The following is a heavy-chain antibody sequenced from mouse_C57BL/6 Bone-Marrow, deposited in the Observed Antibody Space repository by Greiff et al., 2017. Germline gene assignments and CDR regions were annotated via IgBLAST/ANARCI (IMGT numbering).Heavy chain of an antibody. Sequence: QVQLKESDAELVKPGASVKISCKVSGYTFTDHTIHWMKQRPEQGLEWIGYIYPRDGSTKYNEKFKGKATLTADKSSSTAYMQLNSLTSEDSAVYFCARGGQITTVVASNWYFDVWGTGTTVTVSS. CDR3: ARGGQITTVVASNWYFDV. D-gene: IGHD1-1*01. CDR1: GYTFTDHT. CDR2: IYPRDGST. J-gene: IGHJ1*03. V-gene: IGHV1-78*01.